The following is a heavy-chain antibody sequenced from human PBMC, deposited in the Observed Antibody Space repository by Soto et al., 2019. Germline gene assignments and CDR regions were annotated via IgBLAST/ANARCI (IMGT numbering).Heavy chain of an antibody. CDR3: ARKSNSERSGYDYFDY. Sequence: EGQLVESGGGLVEPGGSLRLSCAASGFIFSSSDMTWVRQAPGKGLVYVSSINYTGTYTFDAEPAKGRFTISSDNAKNSLYLQMYSLTAEDTAVYFCARKSNSERSGYDYFDYWGQGTLVIVSS. D-gene: IGHD3-22*01. V-gene: IGHV3-21*06. CDR1: GFIFSSSD. J-gene: IGHJ4*02. CDR2: INYTGTYT.